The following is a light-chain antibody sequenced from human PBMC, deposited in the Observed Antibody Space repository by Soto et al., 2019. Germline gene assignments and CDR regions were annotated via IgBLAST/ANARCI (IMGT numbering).Light chain of an antibody. V-gene: IGLV2-8*01. CDR3: SSYAGSNNVV. J-gene: IGLJ2*01. Sequence: QSALSQPPSASGSPGQSVTISCTGTSSDVGGYNYVSCYQQDPGKAPKLMIYEVNKRPSGVPDRFSGSKSGNTASLTVSGLQPEDDSDYYCSSYAGSNNVVFGGGTKLTVL. CDR2: EVN. CDR1: SSDVGGYNY.